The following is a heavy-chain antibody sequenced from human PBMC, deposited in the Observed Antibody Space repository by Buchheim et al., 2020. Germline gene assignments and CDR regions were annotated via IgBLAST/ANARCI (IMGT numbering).Heavy chain of an antibody. CDR1: GFSFRGSG. V-gene: IGHV3-33*03. CDR2: LWFNGATQ. CDR3: ARSVTTFDRFDV. D-gene: IGHD3-3*01. Sequence: QLMQSGGSVVQPGTSLRLSCVASGFSFRGSGLHWVRQAPGKGLEWVALLWFNGATQNYAATVKGRFTIYRDSAKNTLYLEMNNLRDEDTAMYYCARSVTTFDRFDVWGQGTL. J-gene: IGHJ5*02.